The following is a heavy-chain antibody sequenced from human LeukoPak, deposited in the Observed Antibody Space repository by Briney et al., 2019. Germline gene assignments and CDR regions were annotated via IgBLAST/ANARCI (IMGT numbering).Heavy chain of an antibody. CDR1: GYTFSGYY. D-gene: IGHD3-22*01. Sequence: GASVKVSCKASGYTFSGYYMHWVRQAPGRGLEWMGWINPNSGGTNYAQKFQGRVTMTRDTSISTAYMELSRLRSDDTAVYYCARDRYYYDGIDYPYSDAFDIWGQGTMVTVSS. CDR2: INPNSGGT. J-gene: IGHJ3*02. CDR3: ARDRYYYDGIDYPYSDAFDI. V-gene: IGHV1-2*02.